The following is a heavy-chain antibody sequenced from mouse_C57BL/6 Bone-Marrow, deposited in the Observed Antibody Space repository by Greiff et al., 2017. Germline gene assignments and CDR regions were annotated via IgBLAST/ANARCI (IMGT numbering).Heavy chain of an antibody. CDR1: GYTFTSYW. D-gene: IGHD1-1*01. CDR2: IDPSDSYT. CDR3: ARDTTVVAPAWFAY. V-gene: IGHV1-69*01. Sequence: VQLQQPGAELVMPGASVKLSCKASGYTFTSYWMHWVKQRPGQGLEWIGEIDPSDSYTNYNQKFKGKSTLTVDKSSSTAYMQLSSLTSEDSAVYYCARDTTVVAPAWFAYWRPGTLVTVSA. J-gene: IGHJ3*01.